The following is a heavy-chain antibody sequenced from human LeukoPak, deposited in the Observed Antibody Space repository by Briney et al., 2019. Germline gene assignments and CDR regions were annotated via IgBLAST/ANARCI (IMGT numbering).Heavy chain of an antibody. D-gene: IGHD4-17*01. CDR1: GFTFSSFA. V-gene: IGHV3-23*01. CDR3: TKDPNGDYVGAFDP. J-gene: IGHJ5*02. CDR2: ITGSHGRT. Sequence: GGSLRLSCEASGFTFSSFAMTWVRQAPGKGLEWVSSITGSHGRTYNTDSVKGRFTISRDNSQNTLYLQMNSLRAEDTAVYYCTKDPNGDYVGAFDPWGQGTLVTVSS.